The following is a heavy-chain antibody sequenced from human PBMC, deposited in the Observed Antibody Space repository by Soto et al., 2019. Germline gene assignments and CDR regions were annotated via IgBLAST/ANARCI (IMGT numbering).Heavy chain of an antibody. CDR2: IYYSGST. J-gene: IGHJ3*02. CDR3: ARVGYCSGRSCYLITHTHDAFEI. V-gene: IGHV4-59*01. CDR1: GGSISSYY. D-gene: IGHD2-15*01. Sequence: SVTLSLTCTVSGGSISSYYWSWIRQPPGKGLEWIGYIYYSGSTNYNPSLKSRVTISVDTSKNQFSLKLSSVTAADTAVYYCARVGYCSGRSCYLITHTHDAFEIWGQGTMVPVSS.